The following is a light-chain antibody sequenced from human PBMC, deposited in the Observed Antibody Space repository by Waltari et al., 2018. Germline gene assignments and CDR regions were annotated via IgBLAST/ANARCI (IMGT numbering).Light chain of an antibody. Sequence: QSALTQPPSASGSPGQPVTISCTGTSSDVGGYNYVSWYQQHPGKAPKLIIYEVTKRPAGVPDRVSGSKSGNTASPTVSGLQADDEADYDCNSYAGRNRLGVFGGGTKVTVL. V-gene: IGLV2-8*01. J-gene: IGLJ2*01. CDR1: SSDVGGYNY. CDR2: EVT. CDR3: NSYAGRNRLGV.